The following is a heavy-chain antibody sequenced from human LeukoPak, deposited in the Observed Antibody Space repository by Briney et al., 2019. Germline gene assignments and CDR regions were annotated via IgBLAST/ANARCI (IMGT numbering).Heavy chain of an antibody. V-gene: IGHV3-73*01. CDR1: GFTFSGSA. D-gene: IGHD5-18*01. Sequence: GGSLRLSCAASGFTFSGSAMHWVRQASGKGLEWVGRIRSKANSYATAYAASVKGRFTISRDDSKNTAYLQMNSLKTEDTAVYYCTRLDSYGIDYWGQGTLVTVSS. J-gene: IGHJ4*02. CDR3: TRLDSYGIDY. CDR2: IRSKANSYAT.